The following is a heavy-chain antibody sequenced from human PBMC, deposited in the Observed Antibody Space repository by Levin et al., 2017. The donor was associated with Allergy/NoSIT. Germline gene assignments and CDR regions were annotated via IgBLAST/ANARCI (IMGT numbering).Heavy chain of an antibody. J-gene: IGHJ4*02. CDR3: ARGPRYCSSTSCNFDY. Sequence: PGGSLRLSCAASGFTFSSYSMNWVRQAPGKGLEWVSSISSSSSYIYYADSVKGRFTISRDNAKNSLYLQMNSLRAEDTAVYYCARGPRYCSSTSCNFDYWGQGTLVTVSS. V-gene: IGHV3-21*01. CDR2: ISSSSSYI. CDR1: GFTFSSYS. D-gene: IGHD2-2*01.